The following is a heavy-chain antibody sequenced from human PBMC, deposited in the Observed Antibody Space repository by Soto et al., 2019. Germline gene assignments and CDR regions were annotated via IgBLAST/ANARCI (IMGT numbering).Heavy chain of an antibody. V-gene: IGHV1-18*01. CDR3: ARLTYSRESHAFDI. Sequence: ASVKVSCKASGYTFTSYGISWVRQAPGQGLEWMGWISAYNGNTNYAQKLQGRVTMTTDTSTSTAYMELRSLRSDDTAVYYCARLTYSRESHAFDIWGQGTMVTVSS. J-gene: IGHJ3*02. CDR1: GYTFTSYG. CDR2: ISAYNGNT. D-gene: IGHD6-13*01.